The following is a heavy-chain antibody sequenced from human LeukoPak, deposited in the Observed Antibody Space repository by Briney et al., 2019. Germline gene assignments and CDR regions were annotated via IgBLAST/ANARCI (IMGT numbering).Heavy chain of an antibody. J-gene: IGHJ5*01. Sequence: ASVKVSCKASGYTFTSYDINWVRQATGQGLEWMGWMNPNSGNTGYAQKFQGRVTMTRNTSISTAYMELNSLRAEDTAVYYCARTVGYGDYHWFDPWGQGTLVTVPS. D-gene: IGHD4-17*01. V-gene: IGHV1-8*01. CDR2: MNPNSGNT. CDR1: GYTFTSYD. CDR3: ARTVGYGDYHWFDP.